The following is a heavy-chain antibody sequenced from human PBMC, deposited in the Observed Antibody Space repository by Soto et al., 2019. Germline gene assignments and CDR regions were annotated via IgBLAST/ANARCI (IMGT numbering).Heavy chain of an antibody. CDR3: ASAAMGGSSWPFEY. J-gene: IGHJ4*02. CDR2: IYHSGST. D-gene: IGHD6-13*01. V-gene: IGHV4-4*03. CDR1: GGSISSSNW. Sequence: PETLSLTCAVSGGSISSSNWWSWVGQPPGKGLEWIREIYHSGSTNYYPSLKRRVTISVDKSKNQFSLKLSSVTAADTAVYYCASAAMGGSSWPFEYWGQGTLVTVSS.